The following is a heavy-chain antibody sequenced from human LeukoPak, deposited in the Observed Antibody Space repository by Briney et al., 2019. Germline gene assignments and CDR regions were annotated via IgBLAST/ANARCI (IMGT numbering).Heavy chain of an antibody. D-gene: IGHD5-24*01. V-gene: IGHV3-74*01. J-gene: IGHJ3*02. CDR1: GFTFSSYW. Sequence: QPGGSLRLSCAASGFTFSSYWMHWVRQAPGKGLVWVSRINSDGSSTSYADSVKGRFTISRYNAKNTLYLQMNSLRAEDTAVYYCARLVDDYLDAFDIWGQGTMVTVSS. CDR3: ARLVDDYLDAFDI. CDR2: INSDGSST.